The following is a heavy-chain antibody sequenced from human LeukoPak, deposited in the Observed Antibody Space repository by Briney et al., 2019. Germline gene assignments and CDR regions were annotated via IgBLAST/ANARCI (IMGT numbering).Heavy chain of an antibody. CDR2: INAGNGNT. J-gene: IGHJ4*02. CDR3: ARAPNTYYYDSSGYYYDY. CDR1: GYTFTSYA. Sequence: ASVKVSCKASGYTFTSYAMHWVRQAPGQRLERMGWINAGNGNTKYSQKFQGRVTITRDTSASTAYMELSSLRSEDTAVYYCARAPNTYYYDSSGYYYDYWGQGTLVTVSS. V-gene: IGHV1-3*01. D-gene: IGHD3-22*01.